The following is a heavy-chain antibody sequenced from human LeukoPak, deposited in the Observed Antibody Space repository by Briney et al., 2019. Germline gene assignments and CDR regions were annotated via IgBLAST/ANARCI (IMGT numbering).Heavy chain of an antibody. Sequence: GEPLKISCKGSGYSFTSYWIGWVRQMPGKGLEWMGIIYPGDSDTRYSPSFQGQVTISADKSISTAYLQWSSLKASDTAMYYCARTYYYGSGSYPFPYGVDVWGQGTTVTVSS. CDR3: ARTYYYGSGSYPFPYGVDV. J-gene: IGHJ6*02. CDR2: IYPGDSDT. V-gene: IGHV5-51*01. CDR1: GYSFTSYW. D-gene: IGHD3-10*01.